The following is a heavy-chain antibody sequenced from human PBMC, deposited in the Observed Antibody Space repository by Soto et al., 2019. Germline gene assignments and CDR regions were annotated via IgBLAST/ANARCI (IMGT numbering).Heavy chain of an antibody. J-gene: IGHJ4*02. CDR1: GYTFTNFG. D-gene: IGHD3-16*01. CDR2: IRAYNGNT. Sequence: QVQLVQSGAEVKKPGASVKVSCKASGYTFTNFGISWVRQAPGQGLEWMGWIRAYNGNTNYAQNFQGSVTMTTDTSKSRDCMELRSLRSDDTVVYVCACGGMPLDCWGQGNLVSVSS. CDR3: ACGGMPLDC. V-gene: IGHV1-18*01.